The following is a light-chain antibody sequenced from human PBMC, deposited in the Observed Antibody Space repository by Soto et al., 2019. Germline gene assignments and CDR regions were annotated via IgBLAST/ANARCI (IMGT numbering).Light chain of an antibody. J-gene: IGKJ5*01. V-gene: IGKV3-15*01. Sequence: EIVMTQSPATLSVSPWERATLSCRASQSVSNKLAWYQHKPGQAPRVLIYDTSTRAAGIPARFSGSGSGTDFTLTISSLQSEDFAVYYCQQYNTWRSITFGQGTRLEIK. CDR2: DTS. CDR1: QSVSNK. CDR3: QQYNTWRSIT.